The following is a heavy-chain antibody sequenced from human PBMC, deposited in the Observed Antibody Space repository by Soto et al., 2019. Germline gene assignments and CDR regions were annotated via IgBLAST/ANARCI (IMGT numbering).Heavy chain of an antibody. J-gene: IGHJ2*01. CDR2: IWYDGSNK. D-gene: IGHD3-10*01. CDR3: ARDVRSRYFDL. Sequence: QVQLVESGGGVVQPGRSLRLSCAASRFTFKNYGMHWVRQAPGKGLEWVAVIWYDGSNKYYADSVKGRFTISRDNSKNTLYLQMNSLRAEDTAIYYCARDVRSRYFDLWGRGTLVTDSS. V-gene: IGHV3-33*01. CDR1: RFTFKNYG.